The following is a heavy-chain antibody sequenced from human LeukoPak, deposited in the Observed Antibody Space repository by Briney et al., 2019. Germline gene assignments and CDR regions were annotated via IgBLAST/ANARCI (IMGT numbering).Heavy chain of an antibody. D-gene: IGHD3-3*01. J-gene: IGHJ3*02. V-gene: IGHV3-48*04. CDR2: ISSSSSTI. CDR1: GFTFSSYS. CDR3: ARVFRPSLTVFIIRGAFDI. Sequence: GGSLRLSCAASGFTFSSYSMNWVRQAPGKGLEWVSYISSSSSTIYYADSVKGRFTISRDNSKNTLYLQMNSLRVEDTAVYYCARVFRPSLTVFIIRGAFDIWGQGTMVTVSS.